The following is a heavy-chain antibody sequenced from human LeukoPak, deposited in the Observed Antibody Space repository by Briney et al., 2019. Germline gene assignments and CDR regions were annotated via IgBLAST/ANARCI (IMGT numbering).Heavy chain of an antibody. D-gene: IGHD5-24*01. CDR2: IGTGGHT. CDR1: GFTFSNYD. CDR3: TRGGLEAPCDV. V-gene: IGHV3-13*01. Sequence: GGSLRLSCSASGFTFSNYDMPWVRQEKGKGLEWVSSIGTGGHTYYAPSVKGRFTISRENAKNSLYLQMNSLGAGDTAIYYCTRGGLEAPCDVWGQGTMVAVSS. J-gene: IGHJ3*01.